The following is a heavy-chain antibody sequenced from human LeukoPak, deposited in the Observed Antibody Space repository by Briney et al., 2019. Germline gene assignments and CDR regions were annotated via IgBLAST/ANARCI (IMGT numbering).Heavy chain of an antibody. Sequence: SETLSLTCTVSGVSISSGGYYWSWIRQHPGKGLEWIGYIHYNGNTYYNPSLKSRVTISVDTSKNQFPLKLRSVTAADTAVFYCARGAMGGANGFDPWGQGTLVTVSS. D-gene: IGHD5-18*01. CDR2: IHYNGNT. V-gene: IGHV4-31*03. CDR1: GVSISSGGYY. J-gene: IGHJ5*02. CDR3: ARGAMGGANGFDP.